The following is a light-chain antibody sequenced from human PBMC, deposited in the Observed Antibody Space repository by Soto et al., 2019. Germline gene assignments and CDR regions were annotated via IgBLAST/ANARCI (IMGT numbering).Light chain of an antibody. J-gene: IGKJ4*01. CDR3: QQRSNWRRT. Sequence: EIVLTQSPATLSLSPGERATLSCRASQSVSSYLAWFQQKPGQAPRLLIYDASNRATGIPARFSGSGSGTDFTLTISSLEPEDFVVYYCQQRSNWRRTFGGGTKVEIK. V-gene: IGKV3-11*01. CDR2: DAS. CDR1: QSVSSY.